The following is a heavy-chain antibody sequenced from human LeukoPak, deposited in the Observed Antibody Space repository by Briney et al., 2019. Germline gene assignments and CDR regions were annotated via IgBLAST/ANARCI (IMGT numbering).Heavy chain of an antibody. D-gene: IGHD3-3*01. Sequence: PSETLSLTCTVSGGSISSSSYYWGWIRQPPGKGLEWIGSIYYSGSTYYNPSLKSRVTISVDRSKNQFSLKLSSVTAADTAVYYCARQGYDFWSGKGGAFDYWGQGTLVTVSS. V-gene: IGHV4-39*07. CDR2: IYYSGST. CDR1: GGSISSSSYY. J-gene: IGHJ4*02. CDR3: ARQGYDFWSGKGGAFDY.